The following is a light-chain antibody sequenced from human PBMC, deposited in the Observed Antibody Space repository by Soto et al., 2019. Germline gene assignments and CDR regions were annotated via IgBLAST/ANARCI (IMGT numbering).Light chain of an antibody. CDR3: AAWDDSLDGWV. J-gene: IGLJ3*02. CDR2: RNI. V-gene: IGLV1-44*01. Sequence: QSVLTQPPSASATPGQTVTLSCSGGSSNIGVNTVNWYQKFPGTAPKLLISRNIQRPSGVPDRFSGSKSGTSASLANSGLQSEDEADYYCAAWDDSLDGWVFGGGTTLTV. CDR1: SSNIGVNT.